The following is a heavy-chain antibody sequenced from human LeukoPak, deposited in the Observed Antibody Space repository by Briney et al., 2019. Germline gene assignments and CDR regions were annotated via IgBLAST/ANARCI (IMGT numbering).Heavy chain of an antibody. Sequence: SEAPSPTPAGYGGAFWWFHWSLIRPAPRQGLEWSGGIKYSGSTNYNPSLKSRVTISVDTSKNQFSLKLSSVTAADTAVYYCARGPYRYYYDSSGYFYFFDYWGQGTLVTVSS. CDR2: IKYSGST. CDR3: ARGPYRYYYDSSGYFYFFDY. D-gene: IGHD3-22*01. CDR1: GGAFWWFH. J-gene: IGHJ4*02. V-gene: IGHV4-34*01.